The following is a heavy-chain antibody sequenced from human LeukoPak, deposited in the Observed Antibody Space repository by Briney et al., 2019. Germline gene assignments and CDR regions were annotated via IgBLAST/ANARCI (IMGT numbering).Heavy chain of an antibody. CDR3: ARARGPSSWFFDY. Sequence: ASVKVSCKASGYTFTGYYMHWVRQAPGQGLEWMGWINPNSGGTNYAQKFQGRVTMTRDTSISTAYMELSRLRSDDTAVYYCARARGPSSWFFDYWGQGTLVTVSS. J-gene: IGHJ4*02. D-gene: IGHD6-13*01. V-gene: IGHV1-2*02. CDR1: GYTFTGYY. CDR2: INPNSGGT.